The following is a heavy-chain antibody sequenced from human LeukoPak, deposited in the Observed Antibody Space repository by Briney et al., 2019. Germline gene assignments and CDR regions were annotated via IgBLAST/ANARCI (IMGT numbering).Heavy chain of an antibody. CDR1: GGSISSYY. CDR3: ARAGYSYGYGY. Sequence: PSETLSLTRTASGGSISSYYWSWIRQPPGKGLEWIGYIYYSGSTNYNPSLKSRVTISVDTSKNQFSLKLSSVTAADTAVYYCARAGYSYGYGYWGQGTLVTVSS. V-gene: IGHV4-59*01. D-gene: IGHD5-18*01. CDR2: IYYSGST. J-gene: IGHJ4*02.